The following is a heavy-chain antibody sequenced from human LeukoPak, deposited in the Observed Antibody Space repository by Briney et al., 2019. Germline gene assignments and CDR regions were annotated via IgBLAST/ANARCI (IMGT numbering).Heavy chain of an antibody. CDR1: GFSFSSYA. J-gene: IGHJ4*02. D-gene: IGHD7-27*01. CDR2: ISGSGGSP. V-gene: IGHV3-23*01. CDR3: AKDSLLGY. Sequence: GGSLRLSCAASGFSFSSYAMSWVRQAPGKGLEWVSVISGSGGSPNYADSVKGRFTISRDNSKNTLYLQMNSLRAEDTAVYYCAKDSLLGYWGQGTLVTVSS.